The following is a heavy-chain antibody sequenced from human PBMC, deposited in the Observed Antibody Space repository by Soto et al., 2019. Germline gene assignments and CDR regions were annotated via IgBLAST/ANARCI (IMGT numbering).Heavy chain of an antibody. J-gene: IGHJ4*02. CDR1: GFTFSNAW. CDR3: TTCRPGYSSGWYGGYFDY. V-gene: IGHV3-15*07. D-gene: IGHD6-19*01. Sequence: GGSLRLSCAASGFTFSNAWMNWVRQAPGKGLEWVGRIKSKTDGRTTDYAAPVKGRFTISRDDSKNTLYLQMNSLKTEDTAVYYCTTCRPGYSSGWYGGYFDYWGQGTLVTVSS. CDR2: IKSKTDGRTT.